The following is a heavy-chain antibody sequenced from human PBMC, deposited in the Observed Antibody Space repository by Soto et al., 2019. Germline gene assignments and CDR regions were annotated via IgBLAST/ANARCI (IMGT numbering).Heavy chain of an antibody. J-gene: IGHJ4*02. CDR2: ISGSGGST. D-gene: IGHD2-2*01. CDR3: AKDTRGVPAMIFDY. CDR1: GFTFSSYA. V-gene: IGHV3-23*01. Sequence: GGSLRLSCAASGFTFSSYAMSWVRQAPGKGLEWVSAISGSGGSTYYADSVKGRFTISRDNSKNTLYLQMNSLRAEDTAIYYCAKDTRGVPAMIFDYWGQGTLVTVSS.